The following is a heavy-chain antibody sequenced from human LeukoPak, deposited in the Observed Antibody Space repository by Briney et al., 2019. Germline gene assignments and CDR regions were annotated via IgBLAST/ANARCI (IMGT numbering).Heavy chain of an antibody. D-gene: IGHD1-26*01. Sequence: GGSLRLSCAASGFTFSTYWMHWVRQSPGKGLVWVSRINMDGTTISYAGSVEGRFTISRDNAKNTLYLQMNSLGVEDTAVYYCAKDLELAPFDYWGQGTLVTVSS. CDR2: INMDGTTI. CDR1: GFTFSTYW. J-gene: IGHJ4*02. V-gene: IGHV3-74*01. CDR3: AKDLELAPFDY.